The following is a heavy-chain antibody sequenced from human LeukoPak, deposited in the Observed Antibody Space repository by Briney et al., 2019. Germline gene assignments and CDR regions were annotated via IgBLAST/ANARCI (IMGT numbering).Heavy chain of an antibody. Sequence: GGSLRLSCAASGFTFSTYIMNWVRQAPGKGLEWVSYISSSTGTVYYADSVKGRFTISRDNSKNTLYLQMNSLRAEDTAVYYCAKAGSYYDILTGRGGWFDPWGQGTLVTVSS. CDR1: GFTFSTYI. D-gene: IGHD3-9*01. J-gene: IGHJ5*02. V-gene: IGHV3-48*01. CDR3: AKAGSYYDILTGRGGWFDP. CDR2: ISSSTGTV.